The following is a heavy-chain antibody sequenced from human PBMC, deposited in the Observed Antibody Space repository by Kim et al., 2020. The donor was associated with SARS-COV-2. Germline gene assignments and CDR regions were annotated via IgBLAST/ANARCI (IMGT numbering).Heavy chain of an antibody. J-gene: IGHJ5*02. Sequence: HPSLKSRVTISVDTSKNQCSLKLSSVTAADTAVYYCARVTTAGLGWFDPWGQGTLVTVSS. D-gene: IGHD6-19*01. CDR3: ARVTTAGLGWFDP. V-gene: IGHV4-30-2*04.